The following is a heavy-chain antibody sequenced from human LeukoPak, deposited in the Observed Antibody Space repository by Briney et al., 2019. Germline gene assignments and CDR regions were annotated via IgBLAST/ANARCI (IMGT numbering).Heavy chain of an antibody. V-gene: IGHV3-23*01. CDR2: TTGPGSSI. D-gene: IGHD3-22*01. Sequence: GGSLRLSCAASGLTFSSYAMSWVRQAPGKGLEWVSTTTGPGSSIYYADSVKGRFTISRDNSKNTLYLQLNSLRADDAAVYYCAKDFSRDDTSGYDYWGQGTLVTVSS. CDR1: GLTFSSYA. CDR3: AKDFSRDDTSGYDY. J-gene: IGHJ4*02.